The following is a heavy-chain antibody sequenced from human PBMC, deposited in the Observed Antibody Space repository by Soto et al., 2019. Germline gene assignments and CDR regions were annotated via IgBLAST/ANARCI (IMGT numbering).Heavy chain of an antibody. Sequence: SETLSLTCTVSGGSISSSSYYWGWIRQPPGKGLEWIGSIYYSGSTYYNPSLKSRVTISVDTSKNQFSLKLSSVTAADTAVYYCARICRKGYCSGGSYHYWGQGTLVTVSS. CDR3: ARICRKGYCSGGSYHY. V-gene: IGHV4-39*01. CDR1: GGSISSSSYY. D-gene: IGHD2-15*01. J-gene: IGHJ4*02. CDR2: IYYSGST.